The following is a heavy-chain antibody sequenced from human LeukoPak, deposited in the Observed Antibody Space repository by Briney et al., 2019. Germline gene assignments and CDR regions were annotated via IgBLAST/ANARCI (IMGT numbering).Heavy chain of an antibody. V-gene: IGHV4-34*01. CDR2: INHSGST. J-gene: IGHJ6*02. CDR1: GGSFSGYY. Sequence: SETLSLTCAVYGGSFSGYYWSWIRQPPGKGLEWIGEINHSGSTNYNPSLKSRVTISVDTSKNQFSLKLSSVTAADTAVYYCARVAIEVVTANYGMDVWGQGTTVTVSS. CDR3: ARVAIEVVTANYGMDV. D-gene: IGHD2-21*02.